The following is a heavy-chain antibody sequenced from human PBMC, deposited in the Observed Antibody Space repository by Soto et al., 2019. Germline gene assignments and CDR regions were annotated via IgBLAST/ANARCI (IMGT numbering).Heavy chain of an antibody. D-gene: IGHD2-15*01. CDR3: AHRPSYCSGGSCYSGFDY. V-gene: IGHV2-5*02. J-gene: IGHJ4*02. Sequence: TLKESGPTLVKPTQTLTLTCTFSGFSLSTSGVGVGWIRQPPGKALEWLALIYWDDDKRYSPSLKSRLTITKDTSKNQVVLTMTNMDPVDTATYYCAHRPSYCSGGSCYSGFDYWGQGTLVTVSS. CDR1: GFSLSTSGVG. CDR2: IYWDDDK.